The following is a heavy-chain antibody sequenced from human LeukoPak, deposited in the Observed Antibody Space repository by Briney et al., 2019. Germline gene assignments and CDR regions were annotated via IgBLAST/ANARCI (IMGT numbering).Heavy chain of an antibody. D-gene: IGHD5-12*01. CDR1: GGSISTSSHY. Sequence: SETLSLTCTVSGGSISTSSHYWAWIRQPPGKGLEWIGNIYYSGSTYYNPSLKSRVSISVDTSKNQFSLKVTSVTAADTAVYSCAKRPHSAYDSWWFDPWGQGTLVTVSS. CDR3: AKRPHSAYDSWWFDP. CDR2: IYYSGST. V-gene: IGHV4-39*01. J-gene: IGHJ5*02.